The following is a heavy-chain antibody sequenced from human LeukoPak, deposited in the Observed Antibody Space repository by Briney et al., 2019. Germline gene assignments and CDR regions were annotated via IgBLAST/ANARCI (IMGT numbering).Heavy chain of an antibody. D-gene: IGHD4-17*01. V-gene: IGHV3-23*01. Sequence: GESLKISCKGSGYSFTSYWIGWVRQMPGRGLEWVSSISIGGDTTYSDSVKGRFTISRDNSKNTLYLQLDSLRAEDTAIYYCAKEIRPNDCWGQGTLVTVSS. CDR3: AKEIRPNDC. CDR2: ISIGGDTT. J-gene: IGHJ4*02. CDR1: GYSFTSYW.